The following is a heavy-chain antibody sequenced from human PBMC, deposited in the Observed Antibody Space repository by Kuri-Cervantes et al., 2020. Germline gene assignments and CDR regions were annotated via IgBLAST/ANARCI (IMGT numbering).Heavy chain of an antibody. Sequence: LSLTCAASGFTFSSYGMHWVRQAPGKGLEWVAVISYDGSNKYYADSVKGRFTISRDNSKNTLYLQMNSLRAEDTAVYYCAKGHRGGSGVDYWGQGTLVTVSS. V-gene: IGHV3-30*18. CDR2: ISYDGSNK. D-gene: IGHD3-10*01. CDR1: GFTFSSYG. J-gene: IGHJ4*02. CDR3: AKGHRGGSGVDY.